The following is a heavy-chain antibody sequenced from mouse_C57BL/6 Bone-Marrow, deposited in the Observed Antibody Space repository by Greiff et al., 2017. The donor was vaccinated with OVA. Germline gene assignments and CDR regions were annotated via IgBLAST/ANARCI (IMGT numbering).Heavy chain of an antibody. J-gene: IGHJ1*03. Sequence: EVQVVESGPVLVKPGASVKMSCKASGYTFTDYYMNWVKQSHGKSLEWIGVINPYNGGTSYNQKFKGKATLTVDKSSSTAYMELNSLTSEDSAVYDCARCGGNWYFDVWGTGTTVTVSS. D-gene: IGHD1-1*01. CDR1: GYTFTDYY. CDR3: ARCGGNWYFDV. V-gene: IGHV1-19*01. CDR2: INPYNGGT.